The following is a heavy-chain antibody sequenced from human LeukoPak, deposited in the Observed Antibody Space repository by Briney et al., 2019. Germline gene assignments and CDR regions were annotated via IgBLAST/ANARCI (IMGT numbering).Heavy chain of an antibody. CDR3: AREAAGLDY. V-gene: IGHV4-34*01. CDR1: GGSFSVYY. J-gene: IGHJ4*02. D-gene: IGHD6-13*01. Sequence: SETLSLTCAVYGGSFSVYYWSWIRQPPGKGLEWIGEINHSGSTNYNPSLKSRVTISVDTSKNQFSLKLSSVTAADTAVYYCAREAAGLDYWGQGTLVTVSS. CDR2: INHSGST.